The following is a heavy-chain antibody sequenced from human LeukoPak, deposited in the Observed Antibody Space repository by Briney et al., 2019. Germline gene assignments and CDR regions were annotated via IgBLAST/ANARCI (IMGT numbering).Heavy chain of an antibody. CDR2: ISGSGGST. V-gene: IGHV3-23*01. J-gene: IGHJ3*02. CDR3: AGISSSSAFDI. Sequence: GGSLRLSCAASGFTFSSYAMSWVRQAPGKGLEWVSAISGSGGSTYYADSVKGRFTISRDNAKNSLYLQMNSLRAEDTAVYYCAGISSSSAFDIWGQGTMVTVSS. D-gene: IGHD6-6*01. CDR1: GFTFSSYA.